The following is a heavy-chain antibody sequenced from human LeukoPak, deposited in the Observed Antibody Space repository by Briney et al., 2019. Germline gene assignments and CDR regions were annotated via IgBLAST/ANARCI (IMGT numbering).Heavy chain of an antibody. CDR1: GGSFSGYY. D-gene: IGHD2-2*01. V-gene: IGHV4-34*01. CDR3: AREPSYCSSTSCLNWFDP. CDR2: INHSGST. Sequence: SETLSLTCAVYGGSFSGYYWGWIRQPPGKGLEWIGEINHSGSTNYNPSLKSRVTISVDTSKNQFSLKLSSVTAADTAVYYCAREPSYCSSTSCLNWFDPWGQGTLVTVSS. J-gene: IGHJ5*02.